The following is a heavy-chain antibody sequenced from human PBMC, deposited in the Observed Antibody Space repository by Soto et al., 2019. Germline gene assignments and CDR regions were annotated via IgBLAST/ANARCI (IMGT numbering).Heavy chain of an antibody. CDR1: GFTFSSYS. V-gene: IGHV3-48*02. J-gene: IGHJ4*02. D-gene: IGHD6-19*01. Sequence: GGSLRLSCAASGFTFSSYSMNWVRQAPGKGLEWVSYISSSSSTIYYADSVKGRFTISRDNAKNSLYLQMNSLRDEDTAVYYCASPTPYSSGWYVFDYWGQGTLVTVSS. CDR2: ISSSSSTI. CDR3: ASPTPYSSGWYVFDY.